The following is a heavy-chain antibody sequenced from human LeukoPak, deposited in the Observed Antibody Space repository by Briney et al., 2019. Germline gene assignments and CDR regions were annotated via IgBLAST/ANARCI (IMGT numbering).Heavy chain of an antibody. D-gene: IGHD1-26*01. CDR1: GYSISSGYY. V-gene: IGHV4-38-2*01. Sequence: SETLSLTCVVSGYSISSGYYWGWVRQPPGKELEWIGNIYHSGSTYKNPSLKSRVTISLDTSKNQFSLKLSSVTAADTAMYYCARLSGAPVRHPIYHFDYWGQGTLVAVSS. CDR2: IYHSGST. CDR3: ARLSGAPVRHPIYHFDY. J-gene: IGHJ4*02.